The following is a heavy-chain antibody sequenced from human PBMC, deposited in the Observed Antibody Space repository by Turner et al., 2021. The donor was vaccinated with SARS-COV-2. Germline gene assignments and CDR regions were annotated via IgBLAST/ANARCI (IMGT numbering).Heavy chain of an antibody. CDR2: IRGSGSGT. V-gene: IGHV3-23*01. CDR1: GFTFSSST. J-gene: IGHJ4*01. CDR3: AKDVGVASLVGATADY. D-gene: IGHD1-26*01. Sequence: EVQLLESGGGLVQPGGSLKLSCAASGFTFSSSTMTWVRQAPGKGRQWVSAIRGSGSGTYYADSVKGRFTISRDNSKSTLYLQMSSLRAEDTAIYYCAKDVGVASLVGATADYWGQGTLVTVSS.